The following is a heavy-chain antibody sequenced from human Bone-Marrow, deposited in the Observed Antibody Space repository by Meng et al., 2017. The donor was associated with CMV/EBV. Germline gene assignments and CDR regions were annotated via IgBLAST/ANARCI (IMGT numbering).Heavy chain of an antibody. CDR2: IRYDGSNK. D-gene: IGHD2-2*01. Sequence: CAASGFTFSSYVMHWVRQAPGKGLEWVAFIRYDGSNKYYADSVKGRFTISRDNSKNTLYLQMNSLRAEDTAVYYCATRVVPAALLDYWGQGTLVTVSS. CDR1: GFTFSSYV. J-gene: IGHJ4*02. V-gene: IGHV3-30*02. CDR3: ATRVVPAALLDY.